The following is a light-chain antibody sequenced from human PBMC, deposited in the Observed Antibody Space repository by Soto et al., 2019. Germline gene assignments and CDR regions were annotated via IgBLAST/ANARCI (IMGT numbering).Light chain of an antibody. V-gene: IGKV3-11*01. J-gene: IGKJ2*01. Sequence: EIVWTQSPATLSLSPGERATLSCRASQSVSSYLAWYQQKPGQAPRLLIYDASNRATGIPARFSGSGSGTDITLTISSLEPEDFAVYYCQQRSNWPHTFGQGTKLEIK. CDR3: QQRSNWPHT. CDR2: DAS. CDR1: QSVSSY.